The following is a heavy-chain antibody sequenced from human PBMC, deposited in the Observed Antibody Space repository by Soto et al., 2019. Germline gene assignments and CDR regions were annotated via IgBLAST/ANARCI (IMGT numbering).Heavy chain of an antibody. V-gene: IGHV4-30-4*01. J-gene: IGHJ4*02. CDR3: ARVRPPTVTTTDYYYDNSGYPDY. Sequence: PSETLSLTCTVSGGSISSGDYYWSWIRQPPGKGLEWIGYIYYSGSTYYNPSLKSRVSISVDTSKDQFSLRLNSVTAADTAVYYCARVRPPTVTTTDYYYDNSGYPDYWGQGTLVTVSS. CDR1: GGSISSGDYY. CDR2: IYYSGST. D-gene: IGHD3-22*01.